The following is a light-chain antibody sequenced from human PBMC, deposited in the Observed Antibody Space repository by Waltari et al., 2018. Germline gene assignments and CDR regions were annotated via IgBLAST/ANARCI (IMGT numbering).Light chain of an antibody. J-gene: IGKJ2*01. V-gene: IGKV3-20*01. CDR1: QSVNSNY. CDR3: HQWSDGSPRYT. Sequence: EIVLTQSPGTLSLSPGERATLSCRASQSVNSNYLAWYQQTPGQAPRLLIYFASTRAIGIPDRFSGSGSGTDFTLTISSLEPEDFAVYYCHQWSDGSPRYTFGQGTKLEIK. CDR2: FAS.